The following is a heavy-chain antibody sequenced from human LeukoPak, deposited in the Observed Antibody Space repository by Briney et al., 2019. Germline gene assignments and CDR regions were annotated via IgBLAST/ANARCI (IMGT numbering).Heavy chain of an antibody. CDR2: IIPIFGTA. CDR1: GGTFSSYA. D-gene: IGHD4-17*01. CDR3: ARDPNGDYFDDAFDI. J-gene: IGHJ3*02. Sequence: SVKVSCKASGGTFSSYAINWVRQAPGQGLEWMGGIIPIFGTANYAQKFQGRVTITADESTSTAYMELSSLRSEDTAVYYCARDPNGDYFDDAFDIWGQGTMVTVSS. V-gene: IGHV1-69*13.